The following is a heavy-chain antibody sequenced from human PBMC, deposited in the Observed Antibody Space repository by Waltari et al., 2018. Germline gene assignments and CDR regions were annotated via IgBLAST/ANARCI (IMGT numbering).Heavy chain of an antibody. Sequence: EVQVLESGGGLVQPGGSQRLSCTASGFIFRSHAMSWVRQSPGKGLEWVSGINDSGRTTYYADSVRGRFTISRDNSKKTVYLQMSSLRTEDTAIYYCAKDVNGMVSGWFDPWGQGTLVIVSS. J-gene: IGHJ5*02. V-gene: IGHV3-23*01. CDR1: GFIFRSHA. D-gene: IGHD2-8*01. CDR2: INDSGRTT. CDR3: AKDVNGMVSGWFDP.